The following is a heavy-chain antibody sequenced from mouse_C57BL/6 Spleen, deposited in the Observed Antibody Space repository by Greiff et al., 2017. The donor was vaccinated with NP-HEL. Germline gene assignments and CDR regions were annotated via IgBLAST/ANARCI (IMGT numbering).Heavy chain of an antibody. V-gene: IGHV5-9*01. Sequence: EVQGVESGGGLVKPGGSLKLSCAASGFTFSSYTMSWVRQTPEKRLEWVATISGGGGNTYYPDSVKGRFTISRDNAKNTLYLQMSSLRSEDTALYYCARGNYYGSSPYYYAMDYWGQGTSVTVSS. D-gene: IGHD1-1*01. CDR3: ARGNYYGSSPYYYAMDY. CDR1: GFTFSSYT. J-gene: IGHJ4*01. CDR2: ISGGGGNT.